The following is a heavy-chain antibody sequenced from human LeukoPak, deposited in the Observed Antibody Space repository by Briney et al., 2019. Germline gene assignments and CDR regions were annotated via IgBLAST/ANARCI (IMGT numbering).Heavy chain of an antibody. V-gene: IGHV3-21*05. CDR1: GFTFSSYS. CDR2: ISSSSSYI. J-gene: IGHJ4*02. D-gene: IGHD6-13*01. CDR3: ASYRQQLVLN. Sequence: GGSLRLSCTASGFTFSSYSMNWVRQAPGKGLEWVSYISSSSSYIYYADSVKGRFTISRDNAKNSLYLQMNSLRAEDTAVYYCASYRQQLVLNWGQGTLVTVSS.